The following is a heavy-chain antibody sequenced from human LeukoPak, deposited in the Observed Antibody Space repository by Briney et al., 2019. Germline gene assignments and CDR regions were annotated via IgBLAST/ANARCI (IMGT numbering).Heavy chain of an antibody. CDR3: ARPVLRYFDWLEGYFDY. Sequence: SETLSLTCTVSGGSISSSSYYWGWIRQPPGKGLEWIGSIYYSGSTYYNPSLKNRVTISVDTSKNQFSLKLSSVTAADTAVYYCARPVLRYFDWLEGYFDYWGQGTLVTVSS. J-gene: IGHJ4*02. CDR1: GGSISSSSYY. D-gene: IGHD3-9*01. V-gene: IGHV4-39*01. CDR2: IYYSGST.